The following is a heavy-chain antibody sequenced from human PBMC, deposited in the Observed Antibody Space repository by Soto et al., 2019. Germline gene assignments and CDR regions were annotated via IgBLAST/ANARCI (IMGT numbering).Heavy chain of an antibody. CDR3: ARDLHRGYTYGAAFDI. J-gene: IGHJ3*02. D-gene: IGHD5-18*01. V-gene: IGHV1-18*01. CDR2: ISVYNGDI. Sequence: QAQLVQSGAEVKKPGASVNVSCKASGYTFSSYGITWLRLAPGEGLEWMGWISVYNGDINYARKFQGRVTVTTGTSTSTAYMELRSLRSDDTAVYYCARDLHRGYTYGAAFDIWGQGTMVTVSS. CDR1: GYTFSSYG.